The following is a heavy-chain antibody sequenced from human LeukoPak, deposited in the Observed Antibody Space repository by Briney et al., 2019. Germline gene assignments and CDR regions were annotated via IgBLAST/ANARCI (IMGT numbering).Heavy chain of an antibody. Sequence: GGSLRLSCAASGFTFSRYWMHWVRQAPGKGLVWVSRINSDGSSTNYADSVKGRFTISRDNAKNTLYLQMNSLRVEDTAVYYCILVGVSMQPPDYWGQGTLVTVSS. CDR1: GFTFSRYW. J-gene: IGHJ4*02. D-gene: IGHD2/OR15-2a*01. V-gene: IGHV3-74*01. CDR3: ILVGVSMQPPDY. CDR2: INSDGSST.